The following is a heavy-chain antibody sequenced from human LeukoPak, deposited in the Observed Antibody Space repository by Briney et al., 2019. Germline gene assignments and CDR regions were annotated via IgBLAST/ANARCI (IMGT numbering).Heavy chain of an antibody. D-gene: IGHD6-19*01. Sequence: GGSLRLSCAASGFTFITYIMSWVRQAPGKGLEWVAYISSDSSKKFYADSVKGRFTTSRDNAKNSVYLQMNSLRTEDTAVYYCAKIKSDSIGWYDFDGWGQGTLVTVSS. V-gene: IGHV3-48*04. CDR3: AKIKSDSIGWYDFDG. CDR2: ISSDSSKK. J-gene: IGHJ4*02. CDR1: GFTFITYI.